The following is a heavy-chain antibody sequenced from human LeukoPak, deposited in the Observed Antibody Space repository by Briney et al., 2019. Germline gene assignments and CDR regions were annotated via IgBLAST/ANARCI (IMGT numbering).Heavy chain of an antibody. Sequence: SETLSLTCAVYGGSFSGYYWSWIRQPPGKGLEWIGEINHSGSTNYNPSLKSRVTISVDTSKNQFSLKLSSVTAADTAVYYCARDSPYDFWSGYPWFDPWGQGTLVTVSS. CDR3: ARDSPYDFWSGYPWFDP. J-gene: IGHJ5*02. CDR2: INHSGST. CDR1: GGSFSGYY. V-gene: IGHV4-34*01. D-gene: IGHD3-3*01.